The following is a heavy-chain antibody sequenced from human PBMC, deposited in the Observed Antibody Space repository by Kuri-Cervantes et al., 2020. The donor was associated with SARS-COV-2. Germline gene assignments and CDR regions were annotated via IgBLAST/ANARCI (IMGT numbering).Heavy chain of an antibody. V-gene: IGHV1-18*01. CDR2: ISAYNGNT. CDR3: ARGGGVVIVRAAIPPDH. J-gene: IGHJ4*02. D-gene: IGHD2-2*02. CDR1: GYTFTSYG. Sequence: ASVKVSCKASGYTFTSYGISWVRQAPGQGLEWMGWISAYNGNTNYAQKLQGRVTMTTDTSTSTAYMELRSLRSEDTAVYYCARGGGVVIVRAAIPPDHWGQGTLVTVSS.